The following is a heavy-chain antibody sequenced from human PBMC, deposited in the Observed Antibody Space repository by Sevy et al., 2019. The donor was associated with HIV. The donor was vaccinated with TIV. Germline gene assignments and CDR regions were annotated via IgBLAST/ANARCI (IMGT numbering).Heavy chain of an antibody. V-gene: IGHV3-7*01. CDR1: RFTFSSYW. Sequence: GGSLRLSCAASRFTFSSYWMSWVRQAPGKGLEWVANINQDGGEKYHMDSVKGRFTISRDNAKNSLYLQMNSLRAEDSAVYFCARVSSIYYDMGYYYAMDVWGQGTTVTVSS. J-gene: IGHJ6*02. CDR3: ARVSSIYYDMGYYYAMDV. CDR2: INQDGGEK. D-gene: IGHD3-22*01.